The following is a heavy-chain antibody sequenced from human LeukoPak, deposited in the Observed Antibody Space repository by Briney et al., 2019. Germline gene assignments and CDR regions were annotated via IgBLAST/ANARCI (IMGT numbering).Heavy chain of an antibody. J-gene: IGHJ6*03. D-gene: IGHD6-13*01. CDR1: GYTFTGYY. V-gene: IGHV1-2*02. CDR2: INPNSGGT. CDR3: AIAAAGGMYYYYYYMDV. Sequence: GASVKVSCKASGYTFTGYYMHWVRQAPGQGLEWMGWINPNSGGTNYAQKFQGRVTMTRDTSISTAYMELSRLRSDDTAVYYCAIAAAGGMYYYYYYMDVWGKGTTVTVSS.